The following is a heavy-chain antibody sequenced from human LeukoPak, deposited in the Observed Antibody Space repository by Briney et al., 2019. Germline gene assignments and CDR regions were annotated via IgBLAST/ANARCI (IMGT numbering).Heavy chain of an antibody. D-gene: IGHD3-10*01. CDR1: GFSFSNYW. J-gene: IGHJ4*02. CDR3: ARGGHRQKEF. Sequence: GGSLRLSRSASGFSFSNYWMTWVRQSPGKGLEGVAIIKHDGSDKYCVDSVKGRFTISRDNAKNSLYLQMSSLRAEDTAVYYCARGGHRQKEFWGQGTLVTVSS. CDR2: IKHDGSDK. V-gene: IGHV3-7*01.